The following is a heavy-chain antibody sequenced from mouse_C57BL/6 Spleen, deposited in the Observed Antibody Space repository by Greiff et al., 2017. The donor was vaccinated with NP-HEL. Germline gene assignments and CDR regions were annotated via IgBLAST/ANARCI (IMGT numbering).Heavy chain of an antibody. J-gene: IGHJ3*01. D-gene: IGHD2-5*01. Sequence: EVKLMESGGGLVQPGGSMKLSCAASGFTFSDAWMDWVRQSPEKGLEWVAEIRNKANNHATYYAESVKGRFTISRDDSKSSVYLQMNSLRAEDTGIYYCTSTYYSNYGFAYWGQGTLVTVSA. CDR3: TSTYYSNYGFAY. CDR1: GFTFSDAW. CDR2: IRNKANNHAT. V-gene: IGHV6-6*01.